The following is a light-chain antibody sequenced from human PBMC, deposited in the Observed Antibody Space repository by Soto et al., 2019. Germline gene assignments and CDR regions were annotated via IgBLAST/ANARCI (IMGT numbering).Light chain of an antibody. CDR1: QHIDNNY. V-gene: IGKV3-20*01. Sequence: VLTQSPATLSLSPGERATLSCRASQHIDNNYLAWYQQKLGQAPRLLIYDASTRAADIPDKFTGSGSGTDFSLIISRLEADDSAIDYCQRYGIAARFFTFGPGTKVEIK. CDR3: QRYGIAARFFT. J-gene: IGKJ3*01. CDR2: DAS.